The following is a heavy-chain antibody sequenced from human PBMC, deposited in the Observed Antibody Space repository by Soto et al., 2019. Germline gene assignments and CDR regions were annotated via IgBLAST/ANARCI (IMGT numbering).Heavy chain of an antibody. D-gene: IGHD6-13*01. J-gene: IGHJ4*02. CDR3: ASTVGSSWYSYFDY. V-gene: IGHV1-18*01. CDR1: GYTFTSYG. Sequence: GASVKVSCKASGYTFTSYGISWVRQAPGQGLEWMGWISAYNGNTNYAQKLQGRVTMTTDTSTSTAYMELRSLRSDDTAVYYCASTVGSSWYSYFDYWGQGTLVTVSS. CDR2: ISAYNGNT.